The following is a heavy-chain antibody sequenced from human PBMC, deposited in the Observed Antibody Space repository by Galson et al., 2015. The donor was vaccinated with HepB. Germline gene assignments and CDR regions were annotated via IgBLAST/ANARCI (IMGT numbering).Heavy chain of an antibody. V-gene: IGHV7-4-1*02. CDR1: GYTFTSYA. CDR2: INTNTGNP. D-gene: IGHD6-13*01. J-gene: IGHJ4*02. CDR3: ARRAAAGPDSFDY. Sequence: SVKVSRKASGYTFTSYAMNWVRQAPGQGLEWMGWINTNTGNPTYAQGFTGRFVFSLDTSVSTAYLQISSLKAEDTAVYYCARRAAAGPDSFDYWGQGTLVTVSS.